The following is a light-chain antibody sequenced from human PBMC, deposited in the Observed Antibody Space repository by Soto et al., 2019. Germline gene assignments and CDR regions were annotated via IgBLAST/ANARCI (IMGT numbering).Light chain of an antibody. V-gene: IGKV2-28*01. CDR1: QNLLYSNGYNY. J-gene: IGKJ4*01. Sequence: DIVMTQSPLSLPVTPGEPASISCRSSQNLLYSNGYNYLDWYLQKPGQSPQLLIYLGSNRASGVPDRFSGSGSGTDFTLKISRVEAEDVGVYYCMQAIQNPLTFGGGTKVDIK. CDR3: MQAIQNPLT. CDR2: LGS.